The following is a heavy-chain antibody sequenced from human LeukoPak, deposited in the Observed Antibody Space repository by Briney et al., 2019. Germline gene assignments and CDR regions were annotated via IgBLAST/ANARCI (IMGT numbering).Heavy chain of an antibody. D-gene: IGHD3-22*01. CDR2: ISSSSSYI. Sequence: GGSLRLSCAASGFTFSSYSMNWVRQAPGKGLEWVSSISSSSSYIYYADSVKGRFTISRDNAKNSLYLQMNSLRAEDTAVYYCARDPTRITMIQTRGGNDAFDIWGQGTMVTVSS. CDR1: GFTFSSYS. J-gene: IGHJ3*02. V-gene: IGHV3-21*01. CDR3: ARDPTRITMIQTRGGNDAFDI.